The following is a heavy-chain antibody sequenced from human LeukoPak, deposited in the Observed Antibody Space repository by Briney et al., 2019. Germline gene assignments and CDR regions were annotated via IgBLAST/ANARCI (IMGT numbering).Heavy chain of an antibody. CDR2: ISSSSTYI. D-gene: IGHD4-17*01. CDR3: ARGGYGDDRHDY. Sequence: PGGSLRLSCTASGFTFSSYNMNWVRQAPGKGLGWVSLISSSSTYISYADSVKGRCTISRDNAKNSLYLQMNSLTAEDTAIYYCARGGYGDDRHDYWGQGTLVTVSS. J-gene: IGHJ4*02. CDR1: GFTFSSYN. V-gene: IGHV3-21*01.